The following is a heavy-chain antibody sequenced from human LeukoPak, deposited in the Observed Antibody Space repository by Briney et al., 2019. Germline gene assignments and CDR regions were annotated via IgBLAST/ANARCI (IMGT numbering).Heavy chain of an antibody. CDR3: ARDITIGTTRFDP. Sequence: ASVKVSCKASGYTFTQYAMHWVRQAPGQRLEWMGWIHAGTGNTKYSQKFQGRVTITRDTSANTVYMELSRLRPEDTAVYYCARDITIGTTRFDPWGQGTLVTVSS. D-gene: IGHD1-1*01. CDR1: GYTFTQYA. V-gene: IGHV1-3*01. CDR2: IHAGTGNT. J-gene: IGHJ5*02.